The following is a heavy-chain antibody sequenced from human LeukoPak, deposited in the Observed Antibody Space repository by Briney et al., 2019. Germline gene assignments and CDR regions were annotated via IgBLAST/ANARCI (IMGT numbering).Heavy chain of an antibody. CDR2: VSGRDDST. Sequence: QPGGSLRLSCAASGFTFSNYAMSWVRQAPGKGLEWVSAVSGRDDSTYYADSVKGRFTISRDNSKNTLYLQMNSLRAEDTAVYYCAKWEDYDILTGYYDSDYWGQGTLVTVSS. J-gene: IGHJ4*02. D-gene: IGHD3-9*01. CDR3: AKWEDYDILTGYYDSDY. CDR1: GFTFSNYA. V-gene: IGHV3-23*01.